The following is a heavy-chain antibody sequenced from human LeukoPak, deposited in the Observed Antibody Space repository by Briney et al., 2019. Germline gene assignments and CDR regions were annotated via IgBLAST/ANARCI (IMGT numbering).Heavy chain of an antibody. J-gene: IGHJ4*02. CDR1: GYTFTGYY. Sequence: GASVKVSCKASGYTFTGYYMHWVRQAPGQGLGWMGWINPNSGGTNYAQKFQGRVTMTRDTSISTAYMELSRLRSDDTAVYYCARGGDSIAAAGVFDYWGQGTLVTVSS. CDR3: ARGGDSIAAAGVFDY. CDR2: INPNSGGT. D-gene: IGHD6-13*01. V-gene: IGHV1-2*02.